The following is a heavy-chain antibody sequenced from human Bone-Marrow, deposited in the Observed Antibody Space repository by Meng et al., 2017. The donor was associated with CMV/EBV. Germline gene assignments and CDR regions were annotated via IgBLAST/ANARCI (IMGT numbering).Heavy chain of an antibody. CDR1: GGSISSYY. Sequence: SETLSLTCTVSGGSISSYYWSWIRQPPGKGLEWIGYIYYSGRTNYNPSLKSRVTIPVDTSKNQFSLKLSSVTAADTAVYYCAREYYYDSSAFDPWGQGTRVTGSS. CDR2: IYYSGRT. V-gene: IGHV4-59*01. CDR3: AREYYYDSSAFDP. J-gene: IGHJ5*02. D-gene: IGHD3-22*01.